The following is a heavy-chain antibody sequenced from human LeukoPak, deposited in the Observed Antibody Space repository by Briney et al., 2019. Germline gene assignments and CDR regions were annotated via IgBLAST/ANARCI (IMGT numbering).Heavy chain of an antibody. D-gene: IGHD6-13*01. V-gene: IGHV1-69*05. Sequence: SXKVSCKASGGTFISYAISWVRQAPGQGLEWMGRIIPIFGTANYPQKFQGRLTITTDQSTSTAYMELSSLRSEDTAVYYCARVVTDSSSWSSPVPAEYFQHWGQGTLVTVSS. J-gene: IGHJ1*01. CDR1: GGTFISYA. CDR2: IIPIFGTA. CDR3: ARVVTDSSSWSSPVPAEYFQH.